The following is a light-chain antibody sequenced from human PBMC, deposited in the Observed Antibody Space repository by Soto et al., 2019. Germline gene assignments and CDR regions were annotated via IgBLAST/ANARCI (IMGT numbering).Light chain of an antibody. J-gene: IGKJ3*01. CDR1: QSVSSN. Sequence: EIVMTQSPATLFVSPGERATLSCRASQSVSSNLAWYQQKPGQAPRLLIYGASTRATGIPARFSGSGSGTEFTLTISSLQSEDFAVYYGQQYNNWPRSFGPGTKVDIK. CDR2: GAS. CDR3: QQYNNWPRS. V-gene: IGKV3-15*01.